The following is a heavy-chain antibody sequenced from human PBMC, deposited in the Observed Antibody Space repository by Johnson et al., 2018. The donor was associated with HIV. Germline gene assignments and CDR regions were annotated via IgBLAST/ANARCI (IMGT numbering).Heavy chain of an antibody. CDR2: ISSDGYNK. CDR3: ARVIYNFWSGPHAFDI. Sequence: QVQLVESGGGLVQPGRSLRLSCTASGFTFSSYGMHWVRQAPGKGLEWVALISSDGYNKYYADSVKGRFTISRDNSKNTLYLQMNSLRAEDTAVYYCARVIYNFWSGPHAFDIWGQGTMVTVSS. D-gene: IGHD3-3*01. CDR1: GFTFSSYG. V-gene: IGHV3-30*19. J-gene: IGHJ3*02.